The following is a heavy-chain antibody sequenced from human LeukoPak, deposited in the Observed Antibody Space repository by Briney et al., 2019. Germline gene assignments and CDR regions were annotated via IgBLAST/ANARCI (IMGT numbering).Heavy chain of an antibody. J-gene: IGHJ5*02. CDR1: GFTFSSYA. CDR3: ARDPQAYSNYGTNWFDP. D-gene: IGHD4-11*01. CDR2: ISGNGGAT. V-gene: IGHV3-23*01. Sequence: PGGSLRLSCAASGFTFSSYAMGWVRQAPGKGLEWVSAISGNGGATYYADSVKGRFTISRDNAKNSLYLQMNSLRAEDTAVYYCARDPQAYSNYGTNWFDPWGQGTLVTVSS.